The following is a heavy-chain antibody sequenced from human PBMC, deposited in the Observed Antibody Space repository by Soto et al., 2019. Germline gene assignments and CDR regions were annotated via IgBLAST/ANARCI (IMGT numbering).Heavy chain of an antibody. D-gene: IGHD3-10*01. V-gene: IGHV1-18*01. CDR3: AASYASGNFDY. CDR2: ISAYNGNT. J-gene: IGHJ4*02. CDR1: GYTFTSYG. Sequence: ASVKVSCKASGYTFTSYGISWVRQATGQGLEWMGWISAYNGNTNSAQKLQGRVTMTTNTSTSTAYMELRSLRSEDTAEYYCAASYASGNFDYWGQGTLVTVSS.